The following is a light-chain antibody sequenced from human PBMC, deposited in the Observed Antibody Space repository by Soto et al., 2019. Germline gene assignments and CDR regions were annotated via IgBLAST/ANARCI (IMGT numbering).Light chain of an antibody. J-gene: IGKJ1*01. V-gene: IGKV1-5*03. Sequence: DIQMTQSPSTLSGSVGDRFTIACRASQTIGSLLAWYRHKAGKAPKLLMYKASSLKSGVPSRFSGSGSGTEFTLTISSLQPDDFATYYCQHYNSYSEAFGQGTKV. CDR1: QTIGSL. CDR3: QHYNSYSEA. CDR2: KAS.